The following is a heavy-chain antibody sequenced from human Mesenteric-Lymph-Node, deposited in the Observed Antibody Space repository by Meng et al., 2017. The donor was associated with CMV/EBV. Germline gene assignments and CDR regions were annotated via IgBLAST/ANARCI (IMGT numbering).Heavy chain of an antibody. J-gene: IGHJ3*02. D-gene: IGHD6-6*01. CDR1: GGSVSSGSYY. CDR3: ARDYSSSDAFDI. CDR2: IYYSGST. V-gene: IGHV4-61*01. Sequence: GSLRLSCTVSGGSVSSGSYYWSWIRQPPGKGLEWIGYIYYSGSTYYNPSLKSRVTISVDTSKNQFSLKLSSVTAADTAVYYCARDYSSSDAFDIWGQGTMVTVSS.